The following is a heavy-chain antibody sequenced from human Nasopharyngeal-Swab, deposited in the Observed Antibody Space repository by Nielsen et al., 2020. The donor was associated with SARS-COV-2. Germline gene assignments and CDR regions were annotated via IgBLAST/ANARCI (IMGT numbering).Heavy chain of an antibody. D-gene: IGHD6-19*01. V-gene: IGHV1-46*01. CDR2: INPSGGST. Sequence: WVRQAPGQGCGGLGIINPSGGSTSYAQKFQGRVTMTRDTSTSTVYMELSSLRSEDTAVYYCARERGSGWYDRVYYGMDVWGQGTTVTVSS. CDR3: ARERGSGWYDRVYYGMDV. J-gene: IGHJ6*02.